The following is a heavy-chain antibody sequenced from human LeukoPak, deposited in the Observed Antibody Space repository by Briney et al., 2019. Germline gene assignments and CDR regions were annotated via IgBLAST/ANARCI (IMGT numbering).Heavy chain of an antibody. CDR1: GYTFTSYG. CDR2: ISAYNGNT. CDR3: ATVAWGTAMVTGEPDY. D-gene: IGHD5-18*01. J-gene: IGHJ4*02. V-gene: IGHV1-18*01. Sequence: ASVKVSCKASGYTFTSYGISWVRQAPGQGLEWMGWISAYNGNTKYAQNLQGRVTMTTDTSTSTAYMELSSLRSDDTAVYYCATVAWGTAMVTGEPDYWGQGTLVTVSS.